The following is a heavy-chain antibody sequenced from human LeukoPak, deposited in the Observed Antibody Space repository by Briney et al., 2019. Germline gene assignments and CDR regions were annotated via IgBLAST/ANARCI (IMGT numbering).Heavy chain of an antibody. CDR1: GFTFSDYY. V-gene: IGHV3-11*01. Sequence: GGSLRLSCAASGFTFSDYYMSWIRQAPGKGLEWVSYISSSGSTIYYADSMKGRFTISRDNAKNSLNLQMNSLRAEDTAVYYCARDFQTTYYDFWSGYLNWFDPWGQGALVTVSS. CDR2: ISSSGSTI. CDR3: ARDFQTTYYDFWSGYLNWFDP. J-gene: IGHJ5*02. D-gene: IGHD3-3*01.